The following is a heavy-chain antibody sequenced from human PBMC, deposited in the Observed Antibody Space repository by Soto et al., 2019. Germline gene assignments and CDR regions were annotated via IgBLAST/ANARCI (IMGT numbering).Heavy chain of an antibody. CDR2: ISAYNGNT. Sequence: ASVKVSCKASGYTLTSYGISWVRQAPGQRLEWMGWISAYNGNTNYAQKLQGRVTMTTDTSTSTAYMELRSLRSDDTAVYYCARDLLTIFGVVIMAYYGMDVWGQGTTVTVSS. V-gene: IGHV1-18*01. D-gene: IGHD3-3*01. J-gene: IGHJ6*02. CDR1: GYTLTSYG. CDR3: ARDLLTIFGVVIMAYYGMDV.